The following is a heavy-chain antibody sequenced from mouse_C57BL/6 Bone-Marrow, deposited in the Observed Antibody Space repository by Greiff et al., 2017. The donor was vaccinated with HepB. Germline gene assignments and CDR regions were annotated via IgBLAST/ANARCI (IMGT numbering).Heavy chain of an antibody. Sequence: EVQVVESGGGLVKPGGSLKLSCAASGFTFSDYGMHWVRQAPEKGLEWVAYISSGSSTIYYADTVKGRFTISRDNAKNTLFLQMTSLRSEDTAMYYCARHGSSSYWYFDVWGTGTTVTVSS. CDR3: ARHGSSSYWYFDV. CDR2: ISSGSSTI. D-gene: IGHD1-1*01. CDR1: GFTFSDYG. J-gene: IGHJ1*03. V-gene: IGHV5-17*01.